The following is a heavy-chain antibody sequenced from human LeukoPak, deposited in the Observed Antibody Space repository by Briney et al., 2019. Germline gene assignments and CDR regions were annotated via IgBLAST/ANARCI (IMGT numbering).Heavy chain of an antibody. V-gene: IGHV1-18*01. CDR3: ATTLDYYDSSVLRIGAFDI. D-gene: IGHD3-22*01. CDR2: ISAYNGNT. J-gene: IGHJ3*02. CDR1: GYTFTSYG. Sequence: APVKVSCKASGYTFTSYGISWVRQATGQGLEWMGWISAYNGNTNYAQKLQGRVTMTTDTSTSTAYMELRSLRSDDTAVYYCATTLDYYDSSVLRIGAFDIWGQGTMVTVSS.